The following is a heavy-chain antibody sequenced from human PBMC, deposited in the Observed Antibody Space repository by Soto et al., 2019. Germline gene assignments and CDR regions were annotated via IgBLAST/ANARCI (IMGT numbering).Heavy chain of an antibody. CDR1: GYTLTGYY. Sequence: GASVKVSCKASGYTLTGYYMHWVRQAHGQGLEWMGWISPYNGKTNYIQEFQDRVTITTDTSSTTVYMDLRTLKSDDTAIYFCARADYGDTKIYSFDHWGQGTLVTVFS. V-gene: IGHV1-18*04. CDR2: ISPYNGKT. J-gene: IGHJ4*02. CDR3: ARADYGDTKIYSFDH. D-gene: IGHD4-17*01.